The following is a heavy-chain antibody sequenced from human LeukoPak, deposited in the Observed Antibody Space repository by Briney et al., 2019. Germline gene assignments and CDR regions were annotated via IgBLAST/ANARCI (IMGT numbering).Heavy chain of an antibody. CDR2: ISTSGGST. V-gene: IGHV3-23*01. Sequence: GGSLRFSCAASGFTFSNYAMTWVRQAPGKGLEWVSAISTSGGSTNYADSVKGRFTISRDNSKNTLYLQMNSLGAEDTAVYYCAKTGYGDRYYFVYWGQGTLVTVSS. D-gene: IGHD4-17*01. CDR3: AKTGYGDRYYFVY. J-gene: IGHJ4*02. CDR1: GFTFSNYA.